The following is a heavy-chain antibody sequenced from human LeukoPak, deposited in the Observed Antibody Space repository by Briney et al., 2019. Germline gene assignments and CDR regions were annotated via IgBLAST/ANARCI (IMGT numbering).Heavy chain of an antibody. CDR3: ARSKGGATYPFDY. V-gene: IGHV1-24*01. CDR1: GYTLTELS. D-gene: IGHD1-26*01. J-gene: IGHJ4*02. Sequence: ASVKVSCKVSGYTLTELSMHWVRQAPGKGLEWMGGFDPEDGETIYAQKFQGRVTITADESTSTAYMELSSLRSEDTAVYYCARSKGGATYPFDYWGQGTLVTVSS. CDR2: FDPEDGET.